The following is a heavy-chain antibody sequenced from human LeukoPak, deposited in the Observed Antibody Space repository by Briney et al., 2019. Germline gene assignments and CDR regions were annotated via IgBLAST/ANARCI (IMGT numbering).Heavy chain of an antibody. CDR2: FDSEDGET. CDR3: ATAGYCSTTSCYAIDY. D-gene: IGHD2-2*01. Sequence: GASVKVSCKVSGYTLTELSMHWVRQAPGKGLEWMGGFDSEDGETIYVQKFQGRVTMTEDTSTDTAYMELSSLRSEDTAVYYCATAGYCSTTSCYAIDYWGQGTLVTVSS. CDR1: GYTLTELS. J-gene: IGHJ4*02. V-gene: IGHV1-24*01.